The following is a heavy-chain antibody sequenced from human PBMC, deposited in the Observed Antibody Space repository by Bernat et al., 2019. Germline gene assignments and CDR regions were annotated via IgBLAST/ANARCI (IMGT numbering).Heavy chain of an antibody. CDR1: GYTFSKSG. D-gene: IGHD3-3*02. Sequence: QVQLVESGGGVVQAGRSLRLSCAASGYTFSKSGMHWVRLAPGKGLEWVAVIWGDGSKKFYADSVKGRFSISKDDSKNTLYLQMNSLTAEDTAVYYCAKGTSGAGDFDYWGQGALVTVSS. CDR2: IWGDGSKK. J-gene: IGHJ4*02. V-gene: IGHV3-33*06. CDR3: AKGTSGAGDFDY.